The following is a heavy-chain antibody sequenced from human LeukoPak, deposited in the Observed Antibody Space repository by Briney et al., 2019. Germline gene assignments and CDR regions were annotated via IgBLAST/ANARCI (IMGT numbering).Heavy chain of an antibody. D-gene: IGHD2-2*01. Sequence: PSETPSLTCTVSGGSISSYYWSWIRQPPGKGLEWIGTIYYSGSTFYNPSLKSRVTISIDTSKNQFSLNLSSVTAADTAVYYCARVSTWPSPIDYWGQGTLVTVSS. V-gene: IGHV4-59*12. J-gene: IGHJ4*02. CDR2: IYYSGST. CDR1: GGSISSYY. CDR3: ARVSTWPSPIDY.